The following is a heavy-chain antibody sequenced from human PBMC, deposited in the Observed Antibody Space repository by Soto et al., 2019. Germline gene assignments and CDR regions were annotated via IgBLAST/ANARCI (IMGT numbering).Heavy chain of an antibody. CDR1: GGSISSYY. CDR3: ASSNIAAAGFYYYGMDV. J-gene: IGHJ6*02. Sequence: QVQLQESGPGLVKPSETLSLTCTVSGGSISSYYWSWIRQPPGKGLEWIGYIYYSGSTNYNPSLKRRVTISVDPSKNQFSLKLSSVTAADTAVYYCASSNIAAAGFYYYGMDVWGRGTTVTVSS. D-gene: IGHD6-13*01. CDR2: IYYSGST. V-gene: IGHV4-59*01.